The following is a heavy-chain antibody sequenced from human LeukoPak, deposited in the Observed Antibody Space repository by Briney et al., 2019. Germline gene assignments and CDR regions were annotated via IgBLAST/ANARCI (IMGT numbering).Heavy chain of an antibody. CDR3: AKGGARGTMVRGVIIMNYYYYMDV. CDR1: GGSFSGYY. D-gene: IGHD3-10*01. Sequence: SETLSLTCAVYGGSFSGYYWSWIRQPPGKGLEWIGNIFYSGSTYCSPSLKSRVTISLDTSRNQFSLKLNSVTAADTAVYYCAKGGARGTMVRGVIIMNYYYYMDVWGKGTTVTISS. V-gene: IGHV4-34*01. J-gene: IGHJ6*03. CDR2: IFYSGST.